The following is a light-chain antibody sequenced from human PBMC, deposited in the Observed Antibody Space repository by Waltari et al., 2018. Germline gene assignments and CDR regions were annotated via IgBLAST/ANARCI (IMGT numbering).Light chain of an antibody. J-gene: IGKJ2*01. CDR2: DAT. V-gene: IGKV3-15*01. Sequence: ETVMTQSPATLSASPGERVTLSCRASQDVTNRLAWFQQKPGQAPRLLMFDATTRATDFPGRFSGSGSGTEFTLTISSLQSEDFAVYYCQQYNNWPRTFGQGTKLEI. CDR1: QDVTNR. CDR3: QQYNNWPRT.